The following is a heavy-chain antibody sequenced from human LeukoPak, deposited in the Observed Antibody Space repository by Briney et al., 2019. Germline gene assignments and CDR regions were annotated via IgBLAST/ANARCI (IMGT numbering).Heavy chain of an antibody. CDR3: ARVFVAARPRVHYYYYMDV. Sequence: ASVKVSCKASGYTFTSYDINWVRQATGQGLEWMGWMNPNSGNTGYAQKFQGRVTITADESTSTAYMELSSLRSEDTAVYYCARVFVAARPRVHYYYYMDVWGKGTTVTVSS. D-gene: IGHD6-6*01. CDR1: GYTFTSYD. V-gene: IGHV1-8*03. CDR2: MNPNSGNT. J-gene: IGHJ6*03.